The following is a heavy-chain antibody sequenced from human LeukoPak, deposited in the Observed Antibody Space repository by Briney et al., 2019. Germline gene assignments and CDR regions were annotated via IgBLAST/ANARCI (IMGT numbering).Heavy chain of an antibody. CDR2: IIPILGIA. Sequence: ASVKVSCKASGGTFSSYAISWVRQAPGQGLEWMGRIIPILGIANYAQKFQGRVTITADKSTSTAYMELSSLRSEDTAVYYCARVVSYYYDSSGYYGGWGQGTLVTASS. J-gene: IGHJ4*02. CDR3: ARVVSYYYDSSGYYGG. CDR1: GGTFSSYA. V-gene: IGHV1-69*04. D-gene: IGHD3-22*01.